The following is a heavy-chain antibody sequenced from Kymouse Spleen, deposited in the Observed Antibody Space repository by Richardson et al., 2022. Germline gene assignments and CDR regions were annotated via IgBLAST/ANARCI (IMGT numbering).Heavy chain of an antibody. Sequence: QVQLQQWGAGLLKPSETLSLTCAVYGGSFSGYYWSWIRQPPGKGLEWIGEINHSGSTNYNPSLKSRVTISVDTSKNQFSLKLSSVTAADTAVYYCARGGITGTTGYYYYGMDVWGQGTTVTVSS. D-gene: IGHD1-7*01. CDR2: INHSGST. V-gene: IGHV4-34*01. CDR3: ARGGITGTTGYYYYGMDV. J-gene: IGHJ6*02. CDR1: GGSFSGYY.